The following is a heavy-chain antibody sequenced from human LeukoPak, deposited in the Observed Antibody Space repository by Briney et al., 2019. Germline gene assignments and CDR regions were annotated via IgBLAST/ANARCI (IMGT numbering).Heavy chain of an antibody. J-gene: IGHJ4*02. CDR2: ISWNSGSI. Sequence: GGSLRLSCAASGFTFDDYAMHWVRQAPGKGLEWVSGISWNSGSIGYADSVKGRFTISRDNAKNSLYLQMSSLRSEDTAVYYCARAVGTTTGVDYWGQGTLVTVSS. V-gene: IGHV3-9*01. CDR3: ARAVGTTTGVDY. D-gene: IGHD1-7*01. CDR1: GFTFDDYA.